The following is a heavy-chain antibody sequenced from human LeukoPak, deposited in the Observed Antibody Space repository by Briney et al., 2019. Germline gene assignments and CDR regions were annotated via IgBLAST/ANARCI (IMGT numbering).Heavy chain of an antibody. J-gene: IGHJ5*02. CDR3: AKDRGPYIGIDNNWLHP. Sequence: GGSLRLSCAASGFTFNIYGMNWVRQAPGKGLEWVSGISGSGVSTDYADSVKGRFTTSRDNSKNMVYLQMNTLRAEDTATYYCAKDRGPYIGIDNNWLHPWVQATLVTVSS. D-gene: IGHD1-26*01. V-gene: IGHV3-23*01. CDR1: GFTFNIYG. CDR2: ISGSGVST.